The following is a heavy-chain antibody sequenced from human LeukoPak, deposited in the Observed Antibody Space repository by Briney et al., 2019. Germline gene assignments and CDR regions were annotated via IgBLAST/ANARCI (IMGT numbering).Heavy chain of an antibody. CDR2: ISGSGGST. CDR1: GFTFSSYA. CDR3: AKALGPLTGYYTYYFDY. V-gene: IGHV3-23*01. D-gene: IGHD3-9*01. J-gene: IGHJ4*02. Sequence: GGSLRLSCAASGFTFSSYAMSWVRQAPGKGLEWVSAISGSGGSTYYADSVKGRFTISRDNSKNTLYLQMNSLRAEDTAVYYCAKALGPLTGYYTYYFDYWGQGTLVTVSS.